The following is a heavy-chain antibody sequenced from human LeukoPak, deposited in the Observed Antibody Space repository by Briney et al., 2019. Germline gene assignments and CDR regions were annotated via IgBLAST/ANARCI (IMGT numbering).Heavy chain of an antibody. CDR1: GFIFSNYA. J-gene: IGHJ6*02. CDR3: AREGLNYDILTGYYPNYGMDV. Sequence: GGSLRLSCAASGFIFSNYAMHWGRQAPGKGLEWVAVISSNGGDQYYAGSVKGRFTISRDNSKNTLYFQLNSLRAEDTAIYYCAREGLNYDILTGYYPNYGMDVWGQGTTVTVS. D-gene: IGHD3-9*01. CDR2: ISSNGGDQ. V-gene: IGHV3-30-3*01.